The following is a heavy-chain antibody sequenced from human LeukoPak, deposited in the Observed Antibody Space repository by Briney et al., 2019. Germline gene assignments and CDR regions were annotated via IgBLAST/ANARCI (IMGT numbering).Heavy chain of an antibody. J-gene: IGHJ3*02. V-gene: IGHV1-69*13. CDR2: IIPIFGTA. CDR3: ASDRNYYYDSKRVAFDI. CDR1: GGTFSSYA. D-gene: IGHD3-22*01. Sequence: SVKVSCKASGGTFSSYAISWVRQAPGQGLEWMGGIIPIFGTANYAQKFQGRVTITADESTSTAYMELSSLRSEDTAVYYCASDRNYYYDSKRVAFDIWGQGTMVTVSS.